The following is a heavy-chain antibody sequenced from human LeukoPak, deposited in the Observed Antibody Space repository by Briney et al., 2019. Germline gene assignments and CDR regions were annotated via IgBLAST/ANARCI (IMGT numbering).Heavy chain of an antibody. CDR3: ARVHRFANYDFDY. Sequence: ASVKVSCKAAAYTFTSYGISWVRQAPAQGLEWMGWISGYNRNTNYEQRLQGRVTMTTDTSTSTDSMDLRGLRSDDTAVYYCARVHRFANYDFDYWGQGTLVTVSS. V-gene: IGHV1-18*01. CDR2: ISGYNRNT. CDR1: AYTFTSYG. D-gene: IGHD3-3*01. J-gene: IGHJ4*02.